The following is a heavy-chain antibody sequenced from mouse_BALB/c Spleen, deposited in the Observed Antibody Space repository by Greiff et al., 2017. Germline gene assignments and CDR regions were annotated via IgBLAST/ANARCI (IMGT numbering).Heavy chain of an antibody. J-gene: IGHJ4*01. V-gene: IGHV5-17*02. CDR2: ISSGSSTI. CDR1: GFTFSSFG. D-gene: IGHD1-1*01. Sequence: EVQGVESGGGLVQPGGSRKLSCAASGFTFSSFGMHWVRQAPEKGLEWVAYISSGSSTIYYADTVKGRFTISRDNPKNTLFLQMTSLRSEDTAMYYCARDGGVVATDYAMDYWGQGTSVTGSA. CDR3: ARDGGVVATDYAMDY.